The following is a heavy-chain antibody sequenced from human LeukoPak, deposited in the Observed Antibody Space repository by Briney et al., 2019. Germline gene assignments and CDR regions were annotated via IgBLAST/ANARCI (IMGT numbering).Heavy chain of an antibody. CDR3: ARLAGLYYDSSGYHYFDY. D-gene: IGHD3-22*01. Sequence: GESLKISCKGSGYSFTSYWISWVRQMPGKGLEWMGIIYPGDSDTRYSPSFQGQVTISADKSISTAYLQWSSLKASDTAMYYCARLAGLYYDSSGYHYFDYWGQGTLVTVSS. V-gene: IGHV5-51*01. J-gene: IGHJ4*02. CDR2: IYPGDSDT. CDR1: GYSFTSYW.